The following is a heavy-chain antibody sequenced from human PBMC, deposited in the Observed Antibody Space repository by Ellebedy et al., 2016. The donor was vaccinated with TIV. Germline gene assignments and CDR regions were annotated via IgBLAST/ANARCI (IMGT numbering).Heavy chain of an antibody. CDR3: ARPGGQSSDRKGS. D-gene: IGHD6-25*01. CDR2: ISGNTKYI. CDR1: GFAFSTYS. J-gene: IGHJ5*02. V-gene: IGHV3-21*03. Sequence: GESLKISCEASGFAFSTYSMIWVRQAPGKGLELVSSISGNTKYICYADSVKGRFTISRDNARNSLYLEMKSLRAEDTGVYYCARPGGQSSDRKGSWGQGTMVTVSS.